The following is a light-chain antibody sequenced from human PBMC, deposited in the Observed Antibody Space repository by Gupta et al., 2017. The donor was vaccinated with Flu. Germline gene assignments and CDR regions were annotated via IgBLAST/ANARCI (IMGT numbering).Light chain of an antibody. CDR1: QSVLHSLNNKNY. J-gene: IGKJ4*01. CDR3: QQYYNFPLT. V-gene: IGKV4-1*01. Sequence: DIVMTPSPAPLPVSLGDRTTINCKSSQSVLHSLNNKNYLAWYQHKPGQPPKLLIYWASTRESGVPDRFSGSGSGTDFTLTISGLQTEDVAVYYCQQYYNFPLTFGGGTKVEIK. CDR2: WAS.